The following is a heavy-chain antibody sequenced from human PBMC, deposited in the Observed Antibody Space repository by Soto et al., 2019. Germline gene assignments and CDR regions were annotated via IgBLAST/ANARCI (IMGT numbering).Heavy chain of an antibody. CDR2: IGTAGDP. D-gene: IGHD2-15*01. CDR3: ARGGCCSGGSYYDAFDI. V-gene: IGHV3-13*05. Sequence: GGSLRLSCAASGFTFSSYDMHWVRQATGKGLEWVSAIGTAGDPYYPGSVKGRFTISRENAKNSLYLQMNSLRAGDTAVYYCARGGCCSGGSYYDAFDIWGQGTMVTVSS. J-gene: IGHJ3*02. CDR1: GFTFSSYD.